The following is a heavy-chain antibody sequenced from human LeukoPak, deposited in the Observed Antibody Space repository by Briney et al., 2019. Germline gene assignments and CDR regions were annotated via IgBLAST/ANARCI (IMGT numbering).Heavy chain of an antibody. Sequence: PSETPSLTSTVSGGSTNNYYWTWIGHHPGKGLEWIGYIHSSGKTNYDPSLKSRVTMSLDTSKNQFSLKLSSVTATDTALYYCARGESVTAAVPDYWGQGTLVTVSS. CDR3: ARGESVTAAVPDY. CDR2: IHSSGKT. D-gene: IGHD6-13*01. CDR1: GGSTNNYY. V-gene: IGHV4-59*01. J-gene: IGHJ4*02.